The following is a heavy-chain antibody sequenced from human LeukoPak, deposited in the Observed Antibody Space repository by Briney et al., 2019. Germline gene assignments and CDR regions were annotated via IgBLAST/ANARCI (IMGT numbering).Heavy chain of an antibody. D-gene: IGHD3-10*01. V-gene: IGHV4-39*07. J-gene: IGHJ5*02. CDR2: IYYSGST. CDR1: DGSISSSSYY. CDR3: ARDLYYGSGSYEGGWFDP. Sequence: SETLSLTCTVSDGSISSSSYYWGWIRQPPGKGLEWIGSIYYSGSTYYNPSLKSRVTISVDTSKNQFSLKLSSVTAADTAVYYCARDLYYGSGSYEGGWFDPWGQGTLVTVSS.